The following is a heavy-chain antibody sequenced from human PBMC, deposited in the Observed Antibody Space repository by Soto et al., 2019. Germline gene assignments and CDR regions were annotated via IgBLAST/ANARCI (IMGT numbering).Heavy chain of an antibody. J-gene: IGHJ1*01. V-gene: IGHV3-30*19. D-gene: IGHD3-16*01. CDR2: TSYDGRDK. Sequence: QVQLVESGGGVVQPGTSLRVSCVGSGFTFRSYVIHWVRQAPGKGLEWVALTSYDGRDKYYADSVRGRFTISRDNSRNTVDLQMDSLKLVDTALYYCARWGTTGGLDVWGQGTLVSVSS. CDR1: GFTFRSYV. CDR3: ARWGTTGGLDV.